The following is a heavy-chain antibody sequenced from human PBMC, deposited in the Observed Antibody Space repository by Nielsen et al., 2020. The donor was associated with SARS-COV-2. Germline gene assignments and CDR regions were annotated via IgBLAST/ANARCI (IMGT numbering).Heavy chain of an antibody. D-gene: IGHD2-2*01. CDR2: IKQDGSEK. CDR3: ARQFCTSTSCYVFHFDS. J-gene: IGHJ4*02. CDR1: GFNFSTYW. V-gene: IGHV3-7*03. Sequence: GGSLRLSCAASGFNFSTYWMSWVRQAPGKGLEWVANIKQDGSEKYFIDSVKGRFTISRDNAKNSLYLQMNSLRAEDTAVYYCARQFCTSTSCYVFHFDSWGQGTLVTVSS.